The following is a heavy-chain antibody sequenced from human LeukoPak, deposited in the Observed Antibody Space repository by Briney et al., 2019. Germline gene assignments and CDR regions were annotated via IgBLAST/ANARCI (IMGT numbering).Heavy chain of an antibody. J-gene: IGHJ3*02. V-gene: IGHV3-7*03. Sequence: GGSLRLSCAASGFIFSSNYWMRWVRRAPGKGLEWVDNINQVGSEKYYVDSVKGRFTISRDNAKNSLYLQMNSLRAEDTAVYYCARDRGPGIAAPRFAFDIWGQGTMVTVSS. D-gene: IGHD6-13*01. CDR1: GFIFSSNYW. CDR2: INQVGSEK. CDR3: ARDRGPGIAAPRFAFDI.